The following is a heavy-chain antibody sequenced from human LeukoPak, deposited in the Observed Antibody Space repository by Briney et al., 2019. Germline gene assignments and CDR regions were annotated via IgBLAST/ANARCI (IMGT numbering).Heavy chain of an antibody. J-gene: IGHJ4*02. V-gene: IGHV1-8*01. CDR3: AKVDESLWFGSAQDY. CDR1: GYTFTSYD. Sequence: ASVKVSCKASGYTFTSYDIIWVRQATGQGLEWMGWMNPNSGNTGYAQKFQGRVTMTRNTSIGTAYMELSSLRSEDTAVYYCAKVDESLWFGSAQDYWGQGTLVTVSS. D-gene: IGHD3-10*01. CDR2: MNPNSGNT.